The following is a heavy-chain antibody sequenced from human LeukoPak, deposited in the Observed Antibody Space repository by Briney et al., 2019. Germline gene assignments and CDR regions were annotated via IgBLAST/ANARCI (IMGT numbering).Heavy chain of an antibody. Sequence: SETLSLTCTVSGGSISSSSYYWGWIRQPPGKGLEWIGSIYYSGSTYYNPSLKSRVTISIDTSKNQFSLKLNSVTAADTAVYYCARGSSWSYYFDYWGQGTLVTVSS. CDR3: ARGSSWSYYFDY. V-gene: IGHV4-39*07. CDR1: GGSISSSSYY. CDR2: IYYSGST. J-gene: IGHJ4*02. D-gene: IGHD6-13*01.